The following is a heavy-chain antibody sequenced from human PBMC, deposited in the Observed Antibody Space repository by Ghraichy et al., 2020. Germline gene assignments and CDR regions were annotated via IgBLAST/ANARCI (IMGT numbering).Heavy chain of an antibody. CDR1: GFTFDDYA. Sequence: GGSLRLSCAASGFTFDDYAMHWVRQAPGKGLEWVSGISWNSGSTRYADSVKGRFTISRDNAKNSLHLQMNSLRPEDTAFYYCTRDIIGYSDNSFLETFAFWGQGTLVTVSS. D-gene: IGHD5-12*01. CDR3: TRDIIGYSDNSFLETFAF. V-gene: IGHV3-9*01. CDR2: ISWNSGST. J-gene: IGHJ4*02.